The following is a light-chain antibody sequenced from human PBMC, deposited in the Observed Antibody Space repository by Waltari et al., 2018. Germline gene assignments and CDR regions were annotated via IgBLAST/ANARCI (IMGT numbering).Light chain of an antibody. CDR3: SSFSSSTAGI. CDR1: SSDIGAFNF. V-gene: IGLV2-14*01. J-gene: IGLJ2*01. CDR2: DVS. Sequence: QSGLTQPASVSGSPGQSITISCAATSSDIGAFNFISWYQQRPGKAAELLVYDVSHRPSGVSTRFSGSKSDKTAALTISGLQAEDEAVYYCSSFSSSTAGIFGGGTKVTVL.